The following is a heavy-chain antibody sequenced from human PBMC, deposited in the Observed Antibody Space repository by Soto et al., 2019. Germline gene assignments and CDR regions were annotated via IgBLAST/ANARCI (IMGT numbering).Heavy chain of an antibody. V-gene: IGHV3-23*01. Sequence: GGSLRLSCAASGFTFSSYAMTWVRQAPGKGLEWVSAISGRGDKTYYADSVNGRFTISRDNSKNTLYLQMNSLRAEDTAVYYCAKEWFGELSPFDHWGQGTLVTGSS. CDR2: ISGRGDKT. CDR1: GFTFSSYA. J-gene: IGHJ4*02. CDR3: AKEWFGELSPFDH. D-gene: IGHD3-10*01.